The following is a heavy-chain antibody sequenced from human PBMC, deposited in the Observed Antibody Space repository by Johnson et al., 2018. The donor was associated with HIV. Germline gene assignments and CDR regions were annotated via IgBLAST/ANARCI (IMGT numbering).Heavy chain of an antibody. CDR1: GFTFSSYA. Sequence: QVQLVESGGGVVQPGRSLRLSCAASGFTFSSYAMHWVRQAPGKGLEWVAVISYDGSNKYYADSVKGRFTISRDNSKNTLYLQMNSLRAEDTAVYYCARERDCSSTSCYFSRPPDAFDIWGQGTMVTVSS. V-gene: IGHV3-30*04. CDR2: ISYDGSNK. J-gene: IGHJ3*02. CDR3: ARERDCSSTSCYFSRPPDAFDI. D-gene: IGHD2-2*01.